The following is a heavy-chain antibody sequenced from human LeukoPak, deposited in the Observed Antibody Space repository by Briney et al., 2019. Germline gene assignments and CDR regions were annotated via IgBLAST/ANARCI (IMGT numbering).Heavy chain of an antibody. Sequence: GGSLRLSCAASGFTFSSYAVSWVRQAPGVGLEWVSTISGRGGSTFYADSVKGRFTISRDNSKNTLYLQMNSLRADDAAVYYCAKGYYDILTDYFHNWFNPWGQGTLVIVSS. J-gene: IGHJ5*02. V-gene: IGHV3-23*01. CDR2: ISGRGGST. CDR1: GFTFSSYA. CDR3: AKGYYDILTDYFHNWFNP. D-gene: IGHD3-9*01.